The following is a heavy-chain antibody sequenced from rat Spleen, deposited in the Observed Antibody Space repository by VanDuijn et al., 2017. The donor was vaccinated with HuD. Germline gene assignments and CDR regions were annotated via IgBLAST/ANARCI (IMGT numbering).Heavy chain of an antibody. CDR1: GFTFSDYA. CDR2: IIYDGSST. CDR3: ARSVFDY. J-gene: IGHJ2*01. Sequence: EVQLVESGGGLVQPGRSVKLSCAASGFTFSDYAMAWVRQSPKKGLEWVATIIYDGSSTYYRDSVKGRFTISRDNAKSTLYLQMNSLRSEDTATYYCARSVFDYWGQGVMVTVSS. V-gene: IGHV5-22*01.